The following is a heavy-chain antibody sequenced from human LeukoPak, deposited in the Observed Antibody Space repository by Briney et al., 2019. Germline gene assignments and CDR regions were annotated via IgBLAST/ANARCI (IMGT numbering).Heavy chain of an antibody. CDR1: GCTFTSYA. CDR2: INAGNGNT. V-gene: IGHV1-3*01. CDR3: AREGAICMFDY. D-gene: IGHD3-9*01. Sequence: ASVKVSCKASGCTFTSYAMHWVRQAPGQRLEWMGWINAGNGNTKYSQKFQGRVTITRDTSASTAYMELSSLRSEDTAVYYCAREGAICMFDYWGQGTLVTVSS. J-gene: IGHJ4*02.